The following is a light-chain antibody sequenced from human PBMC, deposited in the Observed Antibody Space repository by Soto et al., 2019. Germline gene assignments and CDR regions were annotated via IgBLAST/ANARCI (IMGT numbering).Light chain of an antibody. CDR3: QVWDSSSGHNYV. CDR1: NIGSKS. Sequence: SYELTQPPSVSVAPGKTARITCGGNNIGSKSVHWYQQKPGQAPVLVIYYDSDRPSGIPERFSGSNSGNTATLTISRVEAGDEADYYCQVWDSSSGHNYVFGTGTKLTVL. V-gene: IGLV3-21*04. J-gene: IGLJ1*01. CDR2: YDS.